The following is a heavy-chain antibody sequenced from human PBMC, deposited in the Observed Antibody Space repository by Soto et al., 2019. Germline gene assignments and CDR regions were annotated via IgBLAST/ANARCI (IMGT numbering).Heavy chain of an antibody. V-gene: IGHV3-23*01. J-gene: IGHJ4*02. D-gene: IGHD3-16*01. Sequence: GGSLRLSCAASGFKLRNYAMSWVGQAPGLGLEWVSLISATGGGTYYADSVKGRFTISRDNSHNTLYLQVHSLTAEDTAVYYCAKDRRAGGNSAFYFDFWGQGAQVTVSS. CDR2: ISATGGGT. CDR3: AKDRRAGGNSAFYFDF. CDR1: GFKLRNYA.